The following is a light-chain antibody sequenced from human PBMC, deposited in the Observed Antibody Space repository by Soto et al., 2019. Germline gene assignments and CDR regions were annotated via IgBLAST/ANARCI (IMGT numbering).Light chain of an antibody. CDR2: DAS. Sequence: IQLTQSPSSLSASVGDRVTITCRASQGISSYLGWYQQKPGKAPNLLIYDASTLHSGVPSRFSGGGPGTDFTLTISSLQPEDFAVYYCQQYNGWPITFGQGTRLEIK. J-gene: IGKJ5*01. V-gene: IGKV1-9*01. CDR1: QGISSY. CDR3: QQYNGWPIT.